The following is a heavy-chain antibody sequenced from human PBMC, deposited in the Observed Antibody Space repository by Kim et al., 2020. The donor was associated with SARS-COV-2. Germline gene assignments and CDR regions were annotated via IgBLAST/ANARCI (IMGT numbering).Heavy chain of an antibody. V-gene: IGHV4-59*09. Sequence: SGSTNYNPALKSRVTISVDTSKNQFSLKLSSVTAADTAVYYCARGRAATVWGQGTLVTVSS. J-gene: IGHJ4*02. CDR2: SGST. CDR3: ARGRAATV. D-gene: IGHD6-13*01.